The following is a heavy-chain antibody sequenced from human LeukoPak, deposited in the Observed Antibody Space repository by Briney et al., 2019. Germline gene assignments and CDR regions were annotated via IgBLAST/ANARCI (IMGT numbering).Heavy chain of an antibody. J-gene: IGHJ4*02. Sequence: GGSLRLSCAASGFTFSSYDMHWVRQATGKGLEWVSAIGTAGDTYYPGSVKGRFTISRENAKNSLYLQMNSLRAGDTAVYYCARESFLGEFSYFDYWGQGTLVTVSS. CDR3: ARESFLGEFSYFDY. CDR2: IGTAGDT. CDR1: GFTFSSYD. V-gene: IGHV3-13*01. D-gene: IGHD3-10*01.